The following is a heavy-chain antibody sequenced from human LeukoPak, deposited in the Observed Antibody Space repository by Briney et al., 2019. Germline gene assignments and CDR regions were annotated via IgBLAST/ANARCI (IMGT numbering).Heavy chain of an antibody. CDR2: IYPDDSDT. J-gene: IGHJ4*02. CDR1: GYSFTSYW. D-gene: IGHD6-13*01. CDR3: ASEEGSSSWFDY. Sequence: GESLKISCKGSGYSFTSYWIAWVRQMPGKGLEWMGIIYPDDSDTNYSPSFQGHVTISADKSISTAYLQWSSLKASDTAMYYCASEEGSSSWFDYWGQGTLVTVSS. V-gene: IGHV5-51*01.